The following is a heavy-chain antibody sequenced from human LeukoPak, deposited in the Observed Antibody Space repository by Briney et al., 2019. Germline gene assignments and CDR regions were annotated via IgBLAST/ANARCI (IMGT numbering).Heavy chain of an antibody. V-gene: IGHV3-30*02. Sequence: PGGSLRLSCAASGFTPSSYGMHWVRQAPGKGLEWVAFIHYDGSNKYYADSVKGRFTISRDNSKNTLYLQMNSLRAEDTAVYYCAKDPGAHYYGSGSYRRGSYFDYWGQGTLVTVSS. CDR2: IHYDGSNK. CDR3: AKDPGAHYYGSGSYRRGSYFDY. J-gene: IGHJ4*02. CDR1: GFTPSSYG. D-gene: IGHD3-10*01.